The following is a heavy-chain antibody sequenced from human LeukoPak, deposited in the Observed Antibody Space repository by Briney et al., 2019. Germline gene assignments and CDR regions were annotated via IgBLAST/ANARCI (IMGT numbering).Heavy chain of an antibody. V-gene: IGHV3-74*01. Sequence: GGSLRLSCAASGFTFSSYWMHWVRQAPGKGLVWVSRINSDGSSTSYADSVKGRFTISRDNAKNSLYLQMNSLRAEDTAVYYCAKVGSSSGYYSWDYFDYWGQGTLVTVSS. CDR3: AKVGSSSGYYSWDYFDY. CDR1: GFTFSSYW. J-gene: IGHJ4*02. CDR2: INSDGSST. D-gene: IGHD3-22*01.